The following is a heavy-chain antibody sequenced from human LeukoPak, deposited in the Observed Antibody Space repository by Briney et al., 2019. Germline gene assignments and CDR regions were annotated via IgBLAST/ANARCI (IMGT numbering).Heavy chain of an antibody. CDR2: MNPNSGNT. D-gene: IGHD2-15*01. Sequence: GASVKVSCKASGYTFTSYDINWVRQATGQGLEWMGWMNPNSGNTGYAQKFQGRVTITRNTSISTAYMELSSPRSEDTAVYYCARMYCSRGGSCYSGRYYYYYYYMDVWGKGTTVTVSS. J-gene: IGHJ6*03. CDR3: ARMYCSRGGSCYSGRYYYYYYYMDV. CDR1: GYTFTSYD. V-gene: IGHV1-8*03.